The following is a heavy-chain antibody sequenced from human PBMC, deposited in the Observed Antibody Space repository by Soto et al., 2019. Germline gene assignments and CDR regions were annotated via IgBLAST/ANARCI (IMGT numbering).Heavy chain of an antibody. Sequence: QVQLQESGPGLVKPSQTLSLTCTVSGGSISSGGYYWSWIRQHPGKGLEWIGYIYYSVSTYYNPSLKSRVTISVDTSKNQFSLKLSSVTAADTAVYYCAVNSLAYCGGDCYSFDYWGQGTLVTVSS. D-gene: IGHD2-21*02. CDR3: AVNSLAYCGGDCYSFDY. J-gene: IGHJ4*02. CDR2: IYYSVST. CDR1: GGSISSGGYY. V-gene: IGHV4-31*03.